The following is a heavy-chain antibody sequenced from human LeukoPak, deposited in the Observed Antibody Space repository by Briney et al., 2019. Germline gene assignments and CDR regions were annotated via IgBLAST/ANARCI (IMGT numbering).Heavy chain of an antibody. CDR2: ISYDGSNK. CDR1: AFTFSSYA. Sequence: GGSLRLSCAASAFTFSSYAMHWVRQAPGKGLEWVAVISYDGSNKYYADSVTGRFTISRDNSKNTLYLQMNSLRAEDTAVYYCAKDRGTTAYYYFYMDVWGKGTTVTVSS. V-gene: IGHV3-30*04. D-gene: IGHD1-1*01. J-gene: IGHJ6*03. CDR3: AKDRGTTAYYYFYMDV.